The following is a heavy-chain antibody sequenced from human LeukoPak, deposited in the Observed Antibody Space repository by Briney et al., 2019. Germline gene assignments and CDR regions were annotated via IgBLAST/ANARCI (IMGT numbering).Heavy chain of an antibody. CDR1: GFTFDDYA. Sequence: PGGSLRLSCAASGFTFDDYAMHWVRQAPGKGLEWVSGINWNSGSIDYADSVKGRFTISRANAKNSLYLQMNSLRAEDTALYYCANDIRLNYDSSGCLDYWGQGTLVTVSS. V-gene: IGHV3-9*01. CDR2: INWNSGSI. CDR3: ANDIRLNYDSSGCLDY. J-gene: IGHJ4*02. D-gene: IGHD3-22*01.